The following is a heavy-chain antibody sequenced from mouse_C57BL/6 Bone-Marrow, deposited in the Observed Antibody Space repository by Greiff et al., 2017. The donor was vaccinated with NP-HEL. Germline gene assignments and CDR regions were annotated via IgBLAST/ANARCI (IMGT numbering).Heavy chain of an antibody. Sequence: EVQLQQSGPELVKPGASVKIPCKASGYTFTDYNMDWVKQSHGKSLEWIGDINPNNGGTIYNQKFKGKATLTVDKSSSTAYMERRSLTSEDTAVYYCATMVTGGFAYWGQGTLVTVSA. CDR1: GYTFTDYN. D-gene: IGHD2-2*01. V-gene: IGHV1-18*01. CDR3: ATMVTGGFAY. J-gene: IGHJ3*01. CDR2: INPNNGGT.